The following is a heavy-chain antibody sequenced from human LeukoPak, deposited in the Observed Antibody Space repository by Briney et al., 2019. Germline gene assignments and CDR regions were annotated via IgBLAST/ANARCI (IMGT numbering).Heavy chain of an antibody. V-gene: IGHV3-21*01. D-gene: IGHD6-6*01. CDR1: GFTFSSYS. CDR2: ISSSSSYI. Sequence: GGSLRLSCAASGFTFSSYSMNWVRQAPGKGLEWVSSISSSSSYIYYADSVKGRFTISRDNAKNSLYLQMNSLRAEDTAVYYCARSSSPCYYYYYMDVWGKGTTVTVSS. CDR3: ARSSSPCYYYYYMDV. J-gene: IGHJ6*03.